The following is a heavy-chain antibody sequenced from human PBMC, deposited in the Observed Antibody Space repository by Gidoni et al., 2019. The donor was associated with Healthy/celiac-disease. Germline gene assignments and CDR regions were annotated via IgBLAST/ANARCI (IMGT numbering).Heavy chain of an antibody. CDR2: IKQDGSEK. Sequence: EVQLVESGGGLVQTGGSLRLSCAASGFTFSSYWMSCVRQAPGKGLEWVANIKQDGSEKYYVDSVKGRFTISRDNAKNSLYLQMNSLRAEDTAVYYCARRYRQQLNDAFDIWGQGTMVTVSS. D-gene: IGHD6-13*01. J-gene: IGHJ3*02. CDR3: ARRYRQQLNDAFDI. V-gene: IGHV3-7*03. CDR1: GFTFSSYW.